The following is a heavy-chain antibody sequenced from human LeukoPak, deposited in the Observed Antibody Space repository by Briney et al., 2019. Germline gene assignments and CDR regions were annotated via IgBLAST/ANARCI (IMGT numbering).Heavy chain of an antibody. CDR3: AKVPRYYYDSSGYYLPPFFDY. CDR2: ISGSGGST. D-gene: IGHD3-22*01. CDR1: GFTFSSYA. Sequence: GGSLRLSCAASGFTFSSYAMSWVRRAPGKGLEWVSAISGSGGSTYYADSVKGRFTISRDNSKNTLYLQMNSLRAEDTAVYYCAKVPRYYYDSSGYYLPPFFDYWGQGTLVTVSS. V-gene: IGHV3-23*01. J-gene: IGHJ4*02.